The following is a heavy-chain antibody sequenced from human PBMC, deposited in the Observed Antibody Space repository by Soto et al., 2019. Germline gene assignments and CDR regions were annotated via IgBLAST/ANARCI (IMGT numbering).Heavy chain of an antibody. J-gene: IGHJ6*02. CDR2: ISYDGSNK. V-gene: IGHV3-30*18. CDR3: AKDQYGDYGILTSYYYYGMDV. D-gene: IGHD4-17*01. CDR1: GFTFSSYG. Sequence: QVQLVESGGGVVQPGRSLRLSCAASGFTFSSYGMHWVRQAPGKGLEWVAVISYDGSNKYYADSVKGRFTISRDNSKNTLYLQMNSLRAEDTAVYYCAKDQYGDYGILTSYYYYGMDVWGQGTTVTVSS.